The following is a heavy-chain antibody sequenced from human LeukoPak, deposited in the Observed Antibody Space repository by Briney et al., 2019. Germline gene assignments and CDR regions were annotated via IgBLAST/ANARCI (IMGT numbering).Heavy chain of an antibody. V-gene: IGHV3-20*04. CDR2: INWNGGST. Sequence: GGSLRLSCAASGFTFDDYGMSWVRQAPGKGLEWVSGINWNGGSTGYADSVKGRFTISRDNAKNSLYLQMNSLRAEDMALYYCAKVDGSGWYYFDYWGQGTLVTVSS. CDR3: AKVDGSGWYYFDY. CDR1: GFTFDDYG. J-gene: IGHJ4*02. D-gene: IGHD6-19*01.